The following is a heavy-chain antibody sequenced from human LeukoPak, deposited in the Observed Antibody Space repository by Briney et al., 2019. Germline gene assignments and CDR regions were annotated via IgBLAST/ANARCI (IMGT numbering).Heavy chain of an antibody. V-gene: IGHV4-39*07. CDR1: GGSISSSSYY. D-gene: IGHD4-17*01. J-gene: IGHJ4*02. CDR2: IYYSGST. Sequence: PSETLSLTCTVSGGSISSSSYYWGWIRQPPGKGLEWIGSIYYSGSTYYNPSLKSRVTISVDTSKNQFSLKLSSVTAADTAVYYCASPNDYGDPEGLFDYWGQGTLVTVSS. CDR3: ASPNDYGDPEGLFDY.